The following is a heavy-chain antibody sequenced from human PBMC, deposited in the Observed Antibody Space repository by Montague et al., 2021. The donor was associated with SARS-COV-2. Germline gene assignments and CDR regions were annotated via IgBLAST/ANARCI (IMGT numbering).Heavy chain of an antibody. J-gene: IGHJ4*02. CDR1: GFTFSSYA. D-gene: IGHD5-18*01. V-gene: IGHV3-23*01. CDR2: ISGSGGST. Sequence: SLRLSCAASGFTFSSYAMSWVRQAPGKGLEWVSAISGSGGSTYYXDSXKVRFTISRDNSKNTLYLQMNSLRAEDTAVYYCAKASWIQLWFRTPYFDYWGQGTLVTVSS. CDR3: AKASWIQLWFRTPYFDY.